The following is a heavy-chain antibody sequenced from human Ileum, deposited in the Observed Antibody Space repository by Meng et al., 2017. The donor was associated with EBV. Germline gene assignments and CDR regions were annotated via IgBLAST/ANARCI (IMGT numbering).Heavy chain of an antibody. D-gene: IGHD5-24*01. CDR2: VYSTGNT. CDR1: GVSVSRGNSY. V-gene: IGHV4-61*01. Sequence: QVPMQRRGPGLVKPAATLPSTCNVSGVSVSRGNSYGSWVRQSPGKGLEYIGYVYSTGNTNQNPSLKSRVTVSADASKNQFSLKLTSVTVADTAVYYCVRGRNDYRGIIDSWGQGVVVTVSS. CDR3: VRGRNDYRGIIDS. J-gene: IGHJ4*02.